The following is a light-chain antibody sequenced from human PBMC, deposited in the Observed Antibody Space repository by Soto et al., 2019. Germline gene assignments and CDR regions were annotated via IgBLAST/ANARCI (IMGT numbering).Light chain of an antibody. CDR3: QQRTNWLT. CDR2: DTS. Sequence: EIVLTQSPATLSLSPGERATLSCRASESVSDYIAWYQQKPGQPPRLVIYDTSNRATGVPARFSGSGSGTDFTRTISSLEPEDFAVYYCQQRTNWLTFGGGTKVEIK. V-gene: IGKV3-11*01. J-gene: IGKJ4*01. CDR1: ESVSDY.